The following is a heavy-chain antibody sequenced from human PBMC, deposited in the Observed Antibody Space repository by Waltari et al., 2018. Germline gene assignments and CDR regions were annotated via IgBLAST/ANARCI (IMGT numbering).Heavy chain of an antibody. J-gene: IGHJ4*02. CDR1: VYTFTSYE. CDR2: MNPHSGKS. V-gene: IGHV1-8*03. CDR3: VRGLTGDFDY. Sequence: QVQLVQSGAEVRKPGASVKVSGKAPVYTFTSYEINWVRQATGQGLEWVGWMNPHSGKSGSAQEFQGRVSFTSNTSISTAYMELSSLTSEDTAVYYCVRGLTGDFDYWGQGTLVTVSS. D-gene: IGHD7-27*01.